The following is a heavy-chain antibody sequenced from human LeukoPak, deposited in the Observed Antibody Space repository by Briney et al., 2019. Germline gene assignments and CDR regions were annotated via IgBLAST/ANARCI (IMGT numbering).Heavy chain of an antibody. D-gene: IGHD4-23*01. CDR3: VRDLILVDTPGDDFDY. CDR1: GFTFSNYW. V-gene: IGHV3-74*01. Sequence: GGSLRLSCAASGFTFSNYWMHWVRQVPGKGLVWVSRINVDGSVKSYADSVKGRFTITRDNAKNTVSLQMNSLRAEDTAVYYCVRDLILVDTPGDDFDYWGQGALVTVSS. J-gene: IGHJ4*02. CDR2: INVDGSVK.